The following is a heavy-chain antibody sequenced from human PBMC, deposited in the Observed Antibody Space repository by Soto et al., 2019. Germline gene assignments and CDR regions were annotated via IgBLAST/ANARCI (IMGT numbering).Heavy chain of an antibody. J-gene: IGHJ4*02. D-gene: IGHD1-1*01. CDR3: ASAAGYKGAFEY. Sequence: QVQLVESGGGVVPPGRSLRLSCAASGFTFSSYAMHWVRQAPGKGLEWVAVISYDGRNKNYADSVKGRFTISRDKSKNTLYLQMYRLRAEDMAVYYCASAAGYKGAFEYWGQGTLVTVSS. CDR1: GFTFSSYA. V-gene: IGHV3-30-3*01. CDR2: ISYDGRNK.